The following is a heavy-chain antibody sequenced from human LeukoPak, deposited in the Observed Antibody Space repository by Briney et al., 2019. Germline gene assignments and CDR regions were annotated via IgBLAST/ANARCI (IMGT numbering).Heavy chain of an antibody. J-gene: IGHJ3*02. CDR3: ARDFETAFDAFDI. V-gene: IGHV3-7*01. Sequence: GGSLRLSCAASGFTFSSYWMSWVRQAPGKGLEWVANIKQDGSEKYYVDSVKGRFTISRDNAKNSLYLQMNSLRAEDTAVYYCARDFETAFDAFDIWGQGTMGTVSS. CDR1: GFTFSSYW. CDR2: IKQDGSEK.